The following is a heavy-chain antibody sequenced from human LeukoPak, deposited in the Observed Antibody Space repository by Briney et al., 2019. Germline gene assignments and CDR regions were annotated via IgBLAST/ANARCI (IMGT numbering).Heavy chain of an antibody. J-gene: IGHJ5*02. Sequence: PGGSLRLSCEASGVTFSSYGMQWVRQAPGMGPEWVSVISHDGTVTHYADSVKGRFTISRDRSTNTLYLQMDSLRVEDTAVYYCAKEGSQYASSWFDHWGQGTLVTVSS. CDR2: ISHDGTVT. CDR3: AKEGSQYASSWFDH. CDR1: GVTFSSYG. V-gene: IGHV3-30*18. D-gene: IGHD2-2*01.